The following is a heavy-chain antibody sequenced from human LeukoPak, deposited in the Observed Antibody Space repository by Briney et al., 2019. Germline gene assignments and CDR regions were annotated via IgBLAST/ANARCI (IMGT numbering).Heavy chain of an antibody. V-gene: IGHV3-48*04. Sequence: PGGSLRLSCAASGFTFSSYGMSWVRQAPGKGLEWVSYISSSGSTIYYADSVKGRFTISRDNAKNSLYLQMNSLRAEDTAVYYCARGGDIVVVPAAHTSWFDPWGQGTLVTVSS. D-gene: IGHD2-2*01. CDR2: ISSSGSTI. CDR3: ARGGDIVVVPAAHTSWFDP. CDR1: GFTFSSYG. J-gene: IGHJ5*02.